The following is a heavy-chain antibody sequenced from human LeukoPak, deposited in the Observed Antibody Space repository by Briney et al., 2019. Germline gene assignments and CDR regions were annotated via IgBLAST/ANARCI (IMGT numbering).Heavy chain of an antibody. CDR2: IYTSGST. D-gene: IGHD2-2*01. CDR3: ARDRRYCSSTSCSNAFDY. J-gene: IGHJ4*02. V-gene: IGHV4-4*07. CDR1: GGSISSYY. Sequence: SETLSLTCTVSGGSISSYYWSWIRQPAGKGLEWIGRIYTSGSTNYNPSLKSRVTMSVDTSKNQFSLKLSSVTAADTAVYYCARDRRYCSSTSCSNAFDYWGQGTLVTVSS.